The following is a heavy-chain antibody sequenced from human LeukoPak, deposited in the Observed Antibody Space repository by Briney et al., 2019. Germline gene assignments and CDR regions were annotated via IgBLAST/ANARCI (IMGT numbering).Heavy chain of an antibody. J-gene: IGHJ5*02. V-gene: IGHV3-15*01. CDR3: ITSWTFYSGSP. CDR2: IKSKTDGGTT. CDR1: GFTFSNAW. Sequence: GGSLRLSCAASGFTFSNAWMSWVRQAPGKGLEWVGRIKSKTDGGTTDYAAPVKGRFTISRDDSKNTLYLQMNSLKTGDTAVYYCITSWTFYSGSPWGQGTLVTVSS. D-gene: IGHD1-26*01.